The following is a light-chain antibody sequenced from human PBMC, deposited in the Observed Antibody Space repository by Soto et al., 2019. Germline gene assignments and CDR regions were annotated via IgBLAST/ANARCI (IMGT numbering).Light chain of an antibody. Sequence: EIVLTQSPCTLSFSPGERATLSCRASQSVSSNYLAWYQHRPGQAPRLVIYGASTRATGIPDRFSGSRSGTEFTLTINSLQSEDFAVYYCQRYNNWPLTFGGGTKVDIK. V-gene: IGKV3D-15*01. J-gene: IGKJ4*01. CDR1: QSVSSN. CDR3: QRYNNWPLT. CDR2: GAS.